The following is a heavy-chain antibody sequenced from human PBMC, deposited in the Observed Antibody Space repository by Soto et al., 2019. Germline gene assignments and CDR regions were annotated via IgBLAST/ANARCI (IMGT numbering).Heavy chain of an antibody. V-gene: IGHV1-69*02. CDR1: GGTFNSYT. CDR3: AMSYGSVSAHIDF. J-gene: IGHJ4*02. Sequence: QVQLVQSGAEVKKPGSSVKVSCTASGGTFNSYTINWVRQAPGQGLEWVGRVNPIVGMSNSAQKFQGRVTITADKSTSNAYLDLTSLKYEHSAVFYCAMSYGSVSAHIDFWAQGTLVTVSS. D-gene: IGHD3-10*01. CDR2: VNPIVGMS.